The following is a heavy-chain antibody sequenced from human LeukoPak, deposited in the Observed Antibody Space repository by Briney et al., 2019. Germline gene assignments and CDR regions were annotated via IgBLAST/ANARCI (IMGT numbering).Heavy chain of an antibody. CDR2: INPNSGGT. CDR3: ARAGGITMVRGVIYYYYYMDV. D-gene: IGHD3-10*01. CDR1: GYTFTGYY. V-gene: IGHV1-2*02. Sequence: ASVKVSCKASGYTFTGYYMHWVRQAPGQGLEWMGWINPNSGGTNYAQKFQGRVTMTRDTSISTAYMELSRLRSDDTAVYYCARAGGITMVRGVIYYYYYMDVWGKGTTVTVSS. J-gene: IGHJ6*03.